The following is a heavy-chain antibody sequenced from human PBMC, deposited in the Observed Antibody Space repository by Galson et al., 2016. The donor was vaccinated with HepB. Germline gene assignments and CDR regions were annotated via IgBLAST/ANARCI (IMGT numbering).Heavy chain of an antibody. J-gene: IGHJ5*02. V-gene: IGHV3-30*03. CDR1: GFTFSSYG. Sequence: SLRLSCAASGFTFSSYGMNWVRQAPGKGLEWVAVISSDGSKKYYADSAKGRFTISRDNSKNTLYLQMNSLRAEDTAVYYCARAGDRSGYFQLRWFDPWGQGTLVTVSS. CDR3: ARAGDRSGYFQLRWFDP. D-gene: IGHD3-22*01. CDR2: ISSDGSKK.